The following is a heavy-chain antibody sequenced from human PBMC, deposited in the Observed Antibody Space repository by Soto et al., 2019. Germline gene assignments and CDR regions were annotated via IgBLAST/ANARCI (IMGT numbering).Heavy chain of an antibody. D-gene: IGHD5-12*01. Sequence: GGSLRLSCAASGFTFSSYAMHWVRQAPGKGLEWVAVISYDGSNKYYADSVKGRFTISRDNSKNTLYLQMNSLRAEDTAVYYCANSYDDAFDIWGQGTMVTVSS. V-gene: IGHV3-30-3*01. CDR3: ANSYDDAFDI. J-gene: IGHJ3*02. CDR2: ISYDGSNK. CDR1: GFTFSSYA.